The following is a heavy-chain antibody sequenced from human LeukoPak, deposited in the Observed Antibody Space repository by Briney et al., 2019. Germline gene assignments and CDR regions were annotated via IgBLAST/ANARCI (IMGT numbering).Heavy chain of an antibody. CDR1: GFPFSRYW. Sequence: GGSLRLSCAASGFPFSRYWMSWVRQVPRKGLEWVANIKQDGGEIYYVDSVKGRFTISRDNAKNSLYLQMNSLRAEDTAVYYCVRVAVAGTTTNFDYWGQGTLVTVSS. D-gene: IGHD6-19*01. V-gene: IGHV3-7*01. CDR2: IKQDGGEI. J-gene: IGHJ4*02. CDR3: VRVAVAGTTTNFDY.